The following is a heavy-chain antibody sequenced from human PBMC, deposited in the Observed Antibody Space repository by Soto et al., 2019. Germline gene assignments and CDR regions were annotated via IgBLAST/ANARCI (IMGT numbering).Heavy chain of an antibody. CDR1: GGSFSGYY. Sequence: SETLSLICAVYGGSFSGYYWSWIRQPPGKGLEWIGEINHSGSTNYNPSLKGRVTISVDTSKNQFSLKLSSVTAADTAVYYCARGYYYYGMDVWGQGTTVTVSS. J-gene: IGHJ6*02. CDR2: INHSGST. CDR3: ARGYYYYGMDV. V-gene: IGHV4-34*01.